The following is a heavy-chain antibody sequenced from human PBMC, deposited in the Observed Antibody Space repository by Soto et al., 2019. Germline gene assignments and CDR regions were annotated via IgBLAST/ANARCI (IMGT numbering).Heavy chain of an antibody. CDR1: CGSFSGYY. CDR2: INHSGST. J-gene: IGHJ5*02. CDR3: AIDSNYVTTGFDP. D-gene: IGHD4-4*01. V-gene: IGHV4-34*01. Sequence: SETLSLTCAVYCGSFSGYYWSWIRQPPGKGLEWIGEINHSGSTNYNPSLKSRVTISVDTSKNQFSLKLSSVTAADTAVYYCAIDSNYVTTGFDPWGQGTLVTVSS.